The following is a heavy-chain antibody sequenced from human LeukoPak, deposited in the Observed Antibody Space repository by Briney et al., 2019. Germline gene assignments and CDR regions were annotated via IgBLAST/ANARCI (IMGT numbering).Heavy chain of an antibody. CDR2: MNPNSGNT. CDR1: GHTFTSYD. D-gene: IGHD3-16*02. CDR3: ARTIPDYIWGSYRRTFDY. J-gene: IGHJ4*02. V-gene: IGHV1-8*01. Sequence: GASVKVSCKASGHTFTSYDINWVRQATGQGLEWMGWMNPNSGNTGYAQKFQGRVTMTRNTSISTAYMELSSLRSEDTAVYYCARTIPDYIWGSYRRTFDYWGQGTLVTVSS.